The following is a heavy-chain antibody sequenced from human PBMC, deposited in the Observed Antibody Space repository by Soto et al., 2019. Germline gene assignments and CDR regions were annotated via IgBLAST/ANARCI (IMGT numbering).Heavy chain of an antibody. D-gene: IGHD3-10*01. Sequence: PGGSLRLSCAASGFTFSSYAMSWVRQAPGKGLEWVSGISGSGDSTYYADSVKGRFTISRDNAKNSLYLQMNSLRAEDTAVYYCARDEGYGSGSYYGMDVWGQGTTVTVSS. CDR3: ARDEGYGSGSYYGMDV. V-gene: IGHV3-23*01. CDR1: GFTFSSYA. J-gene: IGHJ6*02. CDR2: ISGSGDST.